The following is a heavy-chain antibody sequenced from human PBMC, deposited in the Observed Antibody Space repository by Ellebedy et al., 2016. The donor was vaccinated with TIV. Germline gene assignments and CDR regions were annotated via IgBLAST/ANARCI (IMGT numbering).Heavy chain of an antibody. CDR1: GGSISSSNDY. Sequence: SETLSLXXTVSGGSISSSNDYWGWIRQPPGKGLEWIASIYYSGSTYYNPSLKSRVTISLDTSKNQFSLKLSSVTVADTAVYYCAQFRHGEMCTSTSCYTSYFFESWGQGTLVTVSS. V-gene: IGHV4-39*07. D-gene: IGHD2-2*02. J-gene: IGHJ4*02. CDR2: IYYSGST. CDR3: AQFRHGEMCTSTSCYTSYFFES.